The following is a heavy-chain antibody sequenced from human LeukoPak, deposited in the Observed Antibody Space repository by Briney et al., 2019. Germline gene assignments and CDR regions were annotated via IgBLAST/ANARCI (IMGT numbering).Heavy chain of an antibody. D-gene: IGHD2-15*01. Sequence: ASVKVSFKASGYTFTGYYMHWVRQAPGQGLEWMGWINPNSGGTNYAQKFQGRVTMTRDTSISTAYMELSRLRSDDTAVYYCAEGYCSGGSCYDFDYWGQGTLVTVSS. CDR2: INPNSGGT. J-gene: IGHJ4*02. CDR3: AEGYCSGGSCYDFDY. CDR1: GYTFTGYY. V-gene: IGHV1-2*02.